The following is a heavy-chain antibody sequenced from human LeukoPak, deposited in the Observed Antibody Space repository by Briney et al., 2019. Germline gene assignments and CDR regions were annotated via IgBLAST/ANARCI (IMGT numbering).Heavy chain of an antibody. CDR2: IYHSGST. CDR3: ARRNMNCSGGSCYDFDC. D-gene: IGHD2-15*01. J-gene: IGHJ4*02. Sequence: SETLSLTCTVSGYSISSGYYWGWIRQPPGKGLEWIGSIYHSGSTYYNPSLKSRVTISVDTSKNQFSLKLSSVTAADTAVYYCARRNMNCSGGSCYDFDCWGQGTLVTVSS. V-gene: IGHV4-38-2*02. CDR1: GYSISSGYY.